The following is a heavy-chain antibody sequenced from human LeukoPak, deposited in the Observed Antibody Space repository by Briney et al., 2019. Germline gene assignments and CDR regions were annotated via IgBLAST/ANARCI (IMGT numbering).Heavy chain of an antibody. D-gene: IGHD5-12*01. CDR3: AKDDHKYSGYHTRGSLDY. Sequence: GGSLRLSCAASGFTFSSYGMHWVRQAPGKGLEWVAFIRYDGSNKYYADSVKGRFTISRDNSKNTLYLQMNSLRAEDTAVYYCAKDDHKYSGYHTRGSLDYWGQGTLVTVSS. CDR1: GFTFSSYG. J-gene: IGHJ4*02. V-gene: IGHV3-30*02. CDR2: IRYDGSNK.